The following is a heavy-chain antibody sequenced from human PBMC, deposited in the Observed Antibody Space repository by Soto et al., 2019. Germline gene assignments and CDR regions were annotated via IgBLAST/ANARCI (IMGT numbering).Heavy chain of an antibody. Sequence: SETLSLTCTVSGGSINKYYWNWIRQPAGKGLEWIGRIYSRGSTNYNPSLKSRVTMLVDTSKSQFSLNLNSVTAADTAVYYCAGIGEDIYYGMDVWGQGTTVTVS. CDR3: AGIGEDIYYGMDV. V-gene: IGHV4-4*07. CDR2: IYSRGST. J-gene: IGHJ6*02. CDR1: GGSINKYY. D-gene: IGHD2-15*01.